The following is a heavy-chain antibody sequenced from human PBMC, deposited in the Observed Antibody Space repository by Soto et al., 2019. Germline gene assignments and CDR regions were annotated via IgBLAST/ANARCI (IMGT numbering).Heavy chain of an antibody. CDR2: INAGNGNT. V-gene: IGHV1-3*01. D-gene: IGHD3-3*02. Sequence: ASVKVSFKASGYTFTSYAMHWVRQAPGQRLEWMGWINAGNGNTKYSQKFQGRVTITRDTSASTAYMELSSLRSEDTAVYYCARARGLALIDYWGQGTLVTGSS. CDR1: GYTFTSYA. J-gene: IGHJ4*02. CDR3: ARARGLALIDY.